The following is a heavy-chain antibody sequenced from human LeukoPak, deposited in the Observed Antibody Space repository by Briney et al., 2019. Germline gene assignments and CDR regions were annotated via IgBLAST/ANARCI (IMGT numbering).Heavy chain of an antibody. V-gene: IGHV4-30-4*08. J-gene: IGHJ6*02. D-gene: IGHD2-2*01. CDR1: GGSINSDGYY. Sequence: SETLSLTCTVSGGSINSDGYYWSWIRQPPGKGLEWIGYIYYSGSTYYNPSLKSRVTISVDTSKNQFSLKLSSVTAADTAVYYCARISSAYYYYGMDVWGQGTTVTVSS. CDR2: IYYSGST. CDR3: ARISSAYYYYGMDV.